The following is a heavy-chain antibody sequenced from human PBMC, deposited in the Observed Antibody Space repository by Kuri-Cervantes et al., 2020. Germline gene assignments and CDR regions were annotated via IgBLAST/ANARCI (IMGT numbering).Heavy chain of an antibody. J-gene: IGHJ6*03. CDR2: ISAYNGDT. Sequence: ASVKVSCKASGYTFTSYGISWVRQAPGQGLEWMGWISAYNGDTNYAQKLQGRVTMTRNTSISTAYMELSSLRSEDTAVYYCARVTAAAFYYYYYYMDVWGQGTMVTVSS. V-gene: IGHV1-18*01. D-gene: IGHD6-13*01. CDR3: ARVTAAAFYYYYYYMDV. CDR1: GYTFTSYG.